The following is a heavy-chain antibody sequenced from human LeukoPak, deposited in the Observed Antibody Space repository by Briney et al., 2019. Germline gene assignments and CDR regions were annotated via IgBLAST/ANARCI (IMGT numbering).Heavy chain of an antibody. J-gene: IGHJ6*03. CDR3: ARSGRGVDSFYFYMDV. Sequence: GGSLRLSCAASGFTFSQYWVSWVRQAPGKGLEWVANIKHDGSEKQDGSEKNYVDSVKGRFTISRDNAKNSLYLQMNSLRAEDTAVYYCARSGRGVDSFYFYMDVWGKGTTVTVSS. CDR1: GFTFSQYW. V-gene: IGHV3-7*01. CDR2: IKHDGSEKQDGSEK. D-gene: IGHD3-10*01.